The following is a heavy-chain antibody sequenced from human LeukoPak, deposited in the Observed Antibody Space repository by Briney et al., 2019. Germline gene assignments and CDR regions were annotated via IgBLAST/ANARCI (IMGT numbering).Heavy chain of an antibody. CDR2: ISGSGGST. D-gene: IGHD6-13*01. Sequence: GGSLRLSCAASGFTFTNYAVSWVRQAPGKGLDWVSAISGSGGSTYYADSVKGRFTISRDNSKNTLYLQMNSLRAEDTAVYYCAKGRIAAGGADAFDIWGQGTMVTVSS. J-gene: IGHJ3*02. CDR1: GFTFTNYA. CDR3: AKGRIAAGGADAFDI. V-gene: IGHV3-23*01.